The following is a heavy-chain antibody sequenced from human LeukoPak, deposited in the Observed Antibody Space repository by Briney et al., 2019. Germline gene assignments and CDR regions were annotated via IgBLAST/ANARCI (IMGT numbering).Heavy chain of an antibody. V-gene: IGHV3-23*01. D-gene: IGHD2-15*01. CDR2: ISGSGGST. CDR3: ARQLGYCSAGTCYFDY. Sequence: GGSLRLSCAASGFTFSSYAMSWVRQAPGMGLEWVSAISGSGGSTYYADSVKGRFTISRDNSKDTLYLQINSLRAEDTAIYYCARQLGYCSAGTCYFDYWGQGTLVTVSS. J-gene: IGHJ4*02. CDR1: GFTFSSYA.